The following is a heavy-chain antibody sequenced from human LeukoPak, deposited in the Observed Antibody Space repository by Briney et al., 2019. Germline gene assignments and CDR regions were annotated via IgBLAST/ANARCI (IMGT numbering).Heavy chain of an antibody. CDR2: INHSGST. J-gene: IGHJ4*02. CDR1: GGSISSSSYY. CDR3: ARGGIGYYDSSGYPAGFSDY. V-gene: IGHV4-39*07. D-gene: IGHD3-22*01. Sequence: SETLSLTCTVSGGSISSSSYYWGWIRQPPGKGLEWIGEINHSGSTNYNPSLKSRFTISVDTSKNQFFLKLSSVTAADTAVYYCARGGIGYYDSSGYPAGFSDYWGQGTLVTVSS.